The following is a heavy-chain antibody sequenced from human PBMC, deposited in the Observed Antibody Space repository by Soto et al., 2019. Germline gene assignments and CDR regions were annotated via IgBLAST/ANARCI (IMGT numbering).Heavy chain of an antibody. D-gene: IGHD6-13*01. J-gene: IGHJ4*02. CDR3: ARDEAAAGTFGVAY. V-gene: IGHV1-69*14. CDR1: GDTFSSYG. Sequence: QVQQVQSGIEVKKPGSSVKVSCKASGDTFSSYGISWVRQAPGRGLEWMGGIIPISGTTIYVQKFQGRVTISADKFTNTAYMELSSLSSEDTAVYYCARDEAAAGTFGVAYWGQRILVTVSS. CDR2: IIPISGTT.